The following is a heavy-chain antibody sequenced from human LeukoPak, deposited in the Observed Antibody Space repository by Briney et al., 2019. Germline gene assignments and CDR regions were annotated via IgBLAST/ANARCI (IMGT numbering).Heavy chain of an antibody. J-gene: IGHJ3*02. CDR2: INHSGST. V-gene: IGHV4-34*01. D-gene: IGHD5-24*01. Sequence: PSETLSLTCAVYGGSFSGYYWSWIRQPPGKGLEWIGEINHSGSTNYNPSLKSRVTISVDTSKSQFSLKLSSVTAADTAVYYCARDHLGWLQLRGGLGVRPIDAFDIWGQGTMVTVSS. CDR3: ARDHLGWLQLRGGLGVRPIDAFDI. CDR1: GGSFSGYY.